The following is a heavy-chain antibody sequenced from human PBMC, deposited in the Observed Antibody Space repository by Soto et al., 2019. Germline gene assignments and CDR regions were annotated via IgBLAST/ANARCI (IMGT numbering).Heavy chain of an antibody. V-gene: IGHV3-33*01. CDR1: GFTFRSYG. CDR3: ARLKGA. Sequence: QVQLVESGGGVVQPGRSLRLSCAASGFTFRSYGMHWVRQAPGKGLEWVAVIWYDGSNKYYADSVKGRFTISRDNSRNTLYLQMNSLRAEDTAVYYCARLKGAWGQGTLVTVSS. J-gene: IGHJ5*02. CDR2: IWYDGSNK.